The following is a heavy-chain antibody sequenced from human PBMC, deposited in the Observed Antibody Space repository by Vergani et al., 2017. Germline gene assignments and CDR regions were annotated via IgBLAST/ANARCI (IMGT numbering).Heavy chain of an antibody. J-gene: IGHJ3*02. CDR1: GGTFSSYT. CDR3: ARDRKTMVRVDAFDI. V-gene: IGHV1-69*08. Sequence: QVQLVQSGAEVKKPGSSVKVSCKASGGTFSSYTISWVRQAPGQGLEWMGRIIPILGIANYAQKFQGRVTITADKSTSTAYMELSSLRSEDTAVYYCARDRKTMVRVDAFDIWGQGTMVTVSS. CDR2: IIPILGIA. D-gene: IGHD3-10*01.